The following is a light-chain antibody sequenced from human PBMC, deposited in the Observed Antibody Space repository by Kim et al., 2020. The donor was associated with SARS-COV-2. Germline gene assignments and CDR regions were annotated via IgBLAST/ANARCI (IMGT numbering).Light chain of an antibody. CDR1: SSDVGGYNY. CDR3: SSYAGSNNLV. V-gene: IGLV2-8*01. J-gene: IGLJ2*01. Sequence: GHSDTLACTGPSSDVGGYNYGSWYQQHPGKAPKLMIYEVSTRPSGVPDRFSGSKSGNTASLTVSGLQAEDEADYYCSSYAGSNNLVFGGGTQLTVL. CDR2: EVS.